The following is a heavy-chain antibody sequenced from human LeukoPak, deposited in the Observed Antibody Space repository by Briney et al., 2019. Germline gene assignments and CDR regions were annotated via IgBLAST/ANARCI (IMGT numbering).Heavy chain of an antibody. D-gene: IGHD3-10*01. CDR1: GFTFSSYT. V-gene: IGHV3-64*01. J-gene: IGHJ4*02. Sequence: GGSLRLSCAPSGFTFSSYTMHWVRQAPGKGLEYVSAISSSGGSTYYANSVKGRFTISRDNSKNTLFLRMGSLRAEDMAVYYCARDGPYRGSSYFFDYWGQGTLVTVSS. CDR2: ISSSGGST. CDR3: ARDGPYRGSSYFFDY.